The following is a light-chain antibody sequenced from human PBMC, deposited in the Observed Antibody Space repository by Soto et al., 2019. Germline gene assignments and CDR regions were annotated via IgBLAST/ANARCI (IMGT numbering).Light chain of an antibody. V-gene: IGKV3-15*01. J-gene: IGKJ1*01. CDR3: QQYKDWPHT. CDR1: PSVSSSY. Sequence: EIVLTQSPATLSLSPGARAPLSCRASPSVSSSYLAWYQQKPGQAPRLLIYGASARATGIPARFSGSGSETEFTLTISSLQSEDFAVYYCQQYKDWPHTFGQGTKVDIK. CDR2: GAS.